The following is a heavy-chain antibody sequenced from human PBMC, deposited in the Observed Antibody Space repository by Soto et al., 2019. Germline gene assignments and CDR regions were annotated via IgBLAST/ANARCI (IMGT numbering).Heavy chain of an antibody. D-gene: IGHD1-26*01. V-gene: IGHV4-31*03. CDR1: GVSISRGSTY. J-gene: IGHJ2*01. Sequence: LTCIVSGVSISRGSTYWSCIGQHTGKDLEWIGNIYYSGSTYYNPSLKSRVTISVDTSKNQFSLKLSSMTAADTAVYYCARGIVGATTGHWYFDLWGRGTLVTVSS. CDR3: ARGIVGATTGHWYFDL. CDR2: IYYSGST.